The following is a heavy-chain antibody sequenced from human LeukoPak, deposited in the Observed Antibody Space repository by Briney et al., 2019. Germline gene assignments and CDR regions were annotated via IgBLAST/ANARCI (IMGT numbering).Heavy chain of an antibody. J-gene: IGHJ6*03. CDR3: ARCPYSSGWYPIDSHYYYMDV. D-gene: IGHD6-19*01. CDR1: GGTFSSYA. V-gene: IGHV1-69*06. Sequence: ASVKVSCKASGGTFSSYAISWVRQAPGQGLEWMGGIIPIFGTANYAQKFQGRVTITADKSTSTAYMELSSLRSEDTAVYYCARCPYSSGWYPIDSHYYYMDVWGKGTTVTVSS. CDR2: IIPIFGTA.